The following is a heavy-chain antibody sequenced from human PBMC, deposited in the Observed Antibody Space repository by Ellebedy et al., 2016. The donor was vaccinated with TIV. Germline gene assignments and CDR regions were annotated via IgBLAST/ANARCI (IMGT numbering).Heavy chain of an antibody. Sequence: AASVKVSCKASGYTFTGYYMLWVRQPPGQGLEWMGWINPNSGGTNYAQKFQGRVTMTRDTSISTAYMELSRLRSDDTAVYYCARESVQLERVEGADAFDIWGQGTMVTVSS. V-gene: IGHV1-2*02. CDR2: INPNSGGT. CDR3: ARESVQLERVEGADAFDI. J-gene: IGHJ3*02. D-gene: IGHD1-1*01. CDR1: GYTFTGYY.